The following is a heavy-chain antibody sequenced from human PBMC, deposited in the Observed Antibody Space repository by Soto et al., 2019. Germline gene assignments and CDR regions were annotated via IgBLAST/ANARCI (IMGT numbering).Heavy chain of an antibody. CDR1: GGSIGSYF. V-gene: IGHV4-59*08. D-gene: IGHD2-2*01. J-gene: IGHJ3*01. CDR2: ISYSGNT. CDR3: ARRKGTTSTGRAFDL. Sequence: QVQLQESGPELVKPSETLSLTCTVSGGSIGSYFWSWIRQPPGERLEWIGYISYSGNTKYNPSLKSRVTISVDTSKNQFSLKLTSVTAADTAVYYCARRKGTTSTGRAFDLWGQGTMVTVAS.